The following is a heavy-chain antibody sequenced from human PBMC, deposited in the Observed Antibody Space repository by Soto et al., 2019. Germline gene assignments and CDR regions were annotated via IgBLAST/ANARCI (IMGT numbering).Heavy chain of an antibody. CDR3: ATGVIWIGYFTVDS. CDR1: GGSFGNSA. CDR2: FIPVYRTL. J-gene: IGHJ4*02. D-gene: IGHD3-3*01. Sequence: QVLLVQSGAEVKKPGSSVKISCKASGGSFGNSAINWVRQTPGQGLGWLGGFIPVYRTLNYAQKFQGRVPITADESTGTAYMTLNSLASNDTAVYYCATGVIWIGYFTVDSWGQGTRVTVSS. V-gene: IGHV1-69*01.